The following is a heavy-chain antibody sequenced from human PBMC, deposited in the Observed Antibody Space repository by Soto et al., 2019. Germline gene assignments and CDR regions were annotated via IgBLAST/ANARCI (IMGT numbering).Heavy chain of an antibody. D-gene: IGHD7-27*01. J-gene: IGHJ5*02. CDR1: GFPISPYL. CDR3: FTGALDP. CDR2: INQDGIAQ. V-gene: IGHV3-7*01. Sequence: PGGSLRLSCTASGFPISPYLMNWVRQAPGKGLEWVANINQDGIAQFFVDSVKGRFTISRDNAKNSLYLQMHSLTAEDTAVYYCFTGALDPWGQGTMITVSS.